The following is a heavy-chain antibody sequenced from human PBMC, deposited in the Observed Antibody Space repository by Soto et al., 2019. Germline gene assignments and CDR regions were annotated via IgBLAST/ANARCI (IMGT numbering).Heavy chain of an antibody. D-gene: IGHD3-3*01. Sequence: SETLSLTCTVSGGSISSSSYYWGWIRQPPGKGLEWIGSIYYSGSTYYNPSLKSRVTISVDTSKNQFSLKLSSVTAADTAVYYCARHQILRFLEWLNWFDPWGQGTLVTVSS. CDR2: IYYSGST. CDR3: ARHQILRFLEWLNWFDP. J-gene: IGHJ5*02. V-gene: IGHV4-39*01. CDR1: GGSISSSSYY.